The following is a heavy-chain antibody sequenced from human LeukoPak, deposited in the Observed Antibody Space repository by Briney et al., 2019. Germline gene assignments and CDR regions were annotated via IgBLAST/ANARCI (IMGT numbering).Heavy chain of an antibody. J-gene: IGHJ3*02. CDR1: GGSFSSSDYY. D-gene: IGHD2-21*01. CDR3: ARHEWGISNAFDI. CDR2: IYYSGTT. V-gene: IGHV4-39*01. Sequence: SETLSLTCTVSGGSFSSSDYYWCWIRQPPGKGLERIGSIYYSGTTYYNPSLKSRVTISVDTSKKQFSLKLRSVTAAGTAVYYCARHEWGISNAFDIWGQGTMVTVSS.